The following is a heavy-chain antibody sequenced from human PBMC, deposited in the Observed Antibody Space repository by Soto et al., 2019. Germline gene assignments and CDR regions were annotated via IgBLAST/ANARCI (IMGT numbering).Heavy chain of an antibody. J-gene: IGHJ4*01. Sequence: PSETLALTCTVSGGSISSYYWSWIRQPPGKGLEWIGYIYYSGSTNYNPSLKSRVTISVDTSKNQFSLKLSSVTAADTAVYYCANLIVFNRSYYQDYWGPGTPVTVSS. CDR1: GGSISSYY. V-gene: IGHV4-59*01. CDR3: ANLIVFNRSYYQDY. D-gene: IGHD1-26*01. CDR2: IYYSGST.